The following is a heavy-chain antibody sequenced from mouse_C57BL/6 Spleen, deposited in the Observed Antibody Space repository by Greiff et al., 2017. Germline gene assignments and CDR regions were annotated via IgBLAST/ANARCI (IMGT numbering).Heavy chain of an antibody. CDR1: GFTFSDYG. CDR3: ARGVLYGSSYPAWFAY. Sequence: EVQLVESGGGLVKPGGSLKLSCAASGFTFSDYGMHWVRQAPEKGLEWVAYISSGSSTIYYADTVKGRFTISRDNAKNTLFLQMTSLRSEDTAMYYCARGVLYGSSYPAWFAYWGQGTLVTVSA. V-gene: IGHV5-17*01. J-gene: IGHJ3*01. D-gene: IGHD1-1*01. CDR2: ISSGSSTI.